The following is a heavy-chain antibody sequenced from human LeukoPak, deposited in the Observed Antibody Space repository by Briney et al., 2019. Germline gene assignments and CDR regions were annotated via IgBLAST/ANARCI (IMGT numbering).Heavy chain of an antibody. CDR2: ISGGGAST. CDR3: ARDLDDYNGLPRIFQH. CDR1: GFTFSNYA. Sequence: GGSLRLSCAASGFTFSNYAMSWVRQAPGKGLEWVSAISGGGASTYCADSVKGRFTSSRDNSKNILYLHMNSLRAEDTAVYYCARDLDDYNGLPRIFQHWGQGTLVTVSS. J-gene: IGHJ1*01. D-gene: IGHD2-8*01. V-gene: IGHV3-23*01.